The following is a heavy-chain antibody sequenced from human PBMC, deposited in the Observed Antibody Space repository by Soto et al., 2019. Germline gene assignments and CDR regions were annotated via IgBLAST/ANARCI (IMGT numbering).Heavy chain of an antibody. CDR2: LYSGGST. Sequence: EVQLVETGGGLIQPGGSLRLSCAASGLTVSSNYMNWVRQAPGKGLEWVSVLYSGGSTHYAGSVKGRFIISRDNSKNTLYLQMNSLRVEDTAVYYWGRDRPGDEGDGFDIWGHGTMVTVSS. CDR1: GLTVSSNY. J-gene: IGHJ3*02. D-gene: IGHD7-27*01. CDR3: GRDRPGDEGDGFDI. V-gene: IGHV3-53*02.